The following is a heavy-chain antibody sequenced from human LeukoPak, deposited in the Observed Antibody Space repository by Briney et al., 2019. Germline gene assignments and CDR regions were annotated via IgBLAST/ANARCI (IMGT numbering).Heavy chain of an antibody. CDR1: GFTFSSYW. V-gene: IGHV3-7*01. Sequence: PGGSLRLSCAASGFTFSSYWMSWVRQAPGKGLEWVANIKQDGSEKYYVDSVKGRFTISRDNSKNTLYLQMNSLRAEDTAVYYCARGPRKITPQYYFDYWGQGTLVTVSS. J-gene: IGHJ4*02. D-gene: IGHD4-23*01. CDR2: IKQDGSEK. CDR3: ARGPRKITPQYYFDY.